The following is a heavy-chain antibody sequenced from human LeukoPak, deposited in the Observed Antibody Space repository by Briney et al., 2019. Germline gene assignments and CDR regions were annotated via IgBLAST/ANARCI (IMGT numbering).Heavy chain of an antibody. Sequence: PGGSLRLSCAASGFTFSDYYMTWIRQAPGKGLEWISYITTSSIYIYYADSVKGRFTVSRDNSKNTLYLQMNSLRAEDTAVYYCAGYYDSSGYYLDAFDIWGQGTMVTVSS. CDR1: GFTFSDYY. D-gene: IGHD3-22*01. CDR3: AGYYDSSGYYLDAFDI. J-gene: IGHJ3*02. V-gene: IGHV3-11*03. CDR2: ITTSSIYI.